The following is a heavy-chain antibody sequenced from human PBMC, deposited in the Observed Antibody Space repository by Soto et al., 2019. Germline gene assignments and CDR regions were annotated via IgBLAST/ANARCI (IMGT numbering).Heavy chain of an antibody. CDR2: MNPNSGNT. CDR1: GYTFTSYD. J-gene: IGHJ4*02. V-gene: IGHV1-8*01. D-gene: IGHD3-9*01. CDR3: ARVPKFITIFWKATRPFDY. Sequence: QVQLVQSGAEVKKPGASVKVSCKASGYTFTSYDINWVRQATGQGLEWMGWMNPNSGNTGYAQKFQGRVTMTRNTSISTAYMELSSLRSEDTAVYYCARVPKFITIFWKATRPFDYWGQGTLVTVSS.